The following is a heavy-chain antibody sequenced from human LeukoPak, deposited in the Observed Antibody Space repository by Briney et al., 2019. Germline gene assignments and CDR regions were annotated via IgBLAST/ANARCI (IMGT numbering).Heavy chain of an antibody. J-gene: IGHJ4*02. Sequence: SETLSLTCTVSGGSISSYYWSWIRQPPGKGLEWIGYIYYSGSTNYNPSLKSRVTISVDTSKNQFSLKLSSVTAADTAVYYCAKAHDYGDYEYYFDYWGQGTLVTVSS. V-gene: IGHV4-59*01. D-gene: IGHD4-17*01. CDR3: AKAHDYGDYEYYFDY. CDR2: IYYSGST. CDR1: GGSISSYY.